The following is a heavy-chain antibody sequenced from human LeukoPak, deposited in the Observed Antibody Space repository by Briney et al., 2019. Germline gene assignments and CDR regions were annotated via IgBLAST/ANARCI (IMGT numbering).Heavy chain of an antibody. J-gene: IGHJ4*02. CDR2: ISHDGDNE. CDR1: GFIFSGFA. CDR3: ARGPFGSCSSPSCYFFDY. D-gene: IGHD2-2*01. Sequence: GSLRLSCAASGFIFSGFAMQWVRQTPGKGLQWVAGISHDGDNEYYPDSVMGRFTISRDNSKNTLYLQMNSLRGDDTAVYYCARGPFGSCSSPSCYFFDYWGQGSLVTVSS. V-gene: IGHV3-30*04.